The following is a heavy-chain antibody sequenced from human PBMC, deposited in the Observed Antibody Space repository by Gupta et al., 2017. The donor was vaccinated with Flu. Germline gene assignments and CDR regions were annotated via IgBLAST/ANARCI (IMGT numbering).Heavy chain of an antibody. J-gene: IGHJ4*02. D-gene: IGHD5-24*01. V-gene: IGHV3-7*01. Sequence: EVQLVESGGGLVQPGGSLRLSCAASGFTFSDSWMNWVRQAPGKGLEWVANINQDGNTKNYVDSLKGRFTVSRDNAKNSLCLQMDSLRAEDTAVYFCARNRGWEQFDYWGQGTLVTVSS. CDR2: INQDGNTK. CDR1: GFTFSDSW. CDR3: ARNRGWEQFDY.